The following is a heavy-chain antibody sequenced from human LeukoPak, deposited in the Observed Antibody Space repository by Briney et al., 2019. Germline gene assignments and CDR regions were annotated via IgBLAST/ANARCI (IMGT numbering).Heavy chain of an antibody. Sequence: ASVKVSCKVSGYTLTELSMHWVRQAPGKGLEWMGGFDPEDGETIYAQKFQGRVTMTEDTSTDTAYMELSSLRSEDTAVYYCATAPSGVIRTLDYWAREPWSPSPQ. D-gene: IGHD3-16*02. CDR1: GYTLTELS. CDR2: FDPEDGET. CDR3: ATAPSGVIRTLDY. J-gene: IGHJ4*02. V-gene: IGHV1-24*01.